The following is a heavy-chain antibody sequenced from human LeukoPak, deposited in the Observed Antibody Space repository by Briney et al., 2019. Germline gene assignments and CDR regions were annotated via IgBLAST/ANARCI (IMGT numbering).Heavy chain of an antibody. D-gene: IGHD3-22*01. CDR3: ARLRYYDSSGYWYYFDY. V-gene: IGHV4-34*01. CDR1: GGSFSGYY. Sequence: PSEALSLTCAVYGGSFSGYYWSWIRQPPGKGLEWIGEINHSGSTNYNPSLKSRVTISVDTSKNQFSLKLSSVTAADTAVYFCARLRYYDSSGYWYYFDYWGQGTLVTVSS. J-gene: IGHJ4*02. CDR2: INHSGST.